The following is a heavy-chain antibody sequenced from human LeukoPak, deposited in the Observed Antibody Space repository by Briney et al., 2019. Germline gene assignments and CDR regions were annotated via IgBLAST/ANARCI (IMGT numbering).Heavy chain of an antibody. CDR3: ARLTKFLTTYYPTP. Sequence: GGSLRLSCAASGFSFSSFEMNWVRQAPGKGLEWVSYISVTGDTIYYADSVKGRFTISRDNAKNSLYLQMNSLRGEDTAVYYCARLTKFLTTYYPTPWGQGTLVTVSS. CDR1: GFSFSSFE. J-gene: IGHJ5*02. V-gene: IGHV3-48*03. CDR2: ISVTGDTI. D-gene: IGHD2/OR15-2a*01.